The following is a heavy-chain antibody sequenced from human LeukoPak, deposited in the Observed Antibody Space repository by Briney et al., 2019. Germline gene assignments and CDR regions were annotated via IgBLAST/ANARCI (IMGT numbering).Heavy chain of an antibody. CDR3: ASSRDYYDSSGYLGIPLLGYYYMDV. CDR1: GGSISSYY. V-gene: IGHV4-4*07. J-gene: IGHJ6*03. Sequence: SETLSLTCTVSGGSISSYYWSWIRQPAGKGLEWIGRIYTSGSTNYNPSLQSRVNISVDTSKNQFSMKLSSVTAADTAVYYCASSRDYYDSSGYLGIPLLGYYYMDVWGKGTTVTVSS. CDR2: IYTSGST. D-gene: IGHD3-22*01.